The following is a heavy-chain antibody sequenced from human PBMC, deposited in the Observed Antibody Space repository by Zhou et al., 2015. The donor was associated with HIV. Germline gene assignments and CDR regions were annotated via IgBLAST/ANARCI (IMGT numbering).Heavy chain of an antibody. Sequence: EVQLLESGGGLVQPGGSLRLSCAGTGFTFSNYAFSWVRQAPGKGLDWVSSISGSGGHTHYADSVKGRFTISRDNSKNTLYLQLNSLRVEDTAVYYCAKDPGTGWSWGQGTLVTVSS. J-gene: IGHJ4*02. D-gene: IGHD6-19*01. CDR2: ISGSGGHT. V-gene: IGHV3-23*01. CDR3: AKDPGTGWS. CDR1: GFTFSNYA.